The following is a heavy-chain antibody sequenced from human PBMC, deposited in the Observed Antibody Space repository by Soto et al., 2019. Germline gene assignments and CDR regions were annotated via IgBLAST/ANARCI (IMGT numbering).Heavy chain of an antibody. CDR3: TRGAGAPWVRFDS. D-gene: IGHD3-16*01. J-gene: IGHJ4*02. CDR1: GYSITSGFY. Sequence: SETLSLTCGVSGYSITSGFYWGWVRQSPGKGLEWIGTISYSAKTFYNPSLASRFSMAVDSSKNQFSLRLTSVTAADTALYHCTRGAGAPWVRFDSWGRGILVTVSS. CDR2: ISYSAKT. V-gene: IGHV4-38-2*01.